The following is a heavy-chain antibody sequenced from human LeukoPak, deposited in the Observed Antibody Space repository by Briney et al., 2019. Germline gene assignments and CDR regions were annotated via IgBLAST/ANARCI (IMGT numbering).Heavy chain of an antibody. V-gene: IGHV4-4*02. J-gene: IGHJ4*02. CDR2: VNLQGST. CDR3: AREGGPYRPLDY. Sequence: SSETLSLTCGVSGGFITQTNYRTWVRQPPGKGLEWIGEVNLQGSTNYNPSLMGRVAISVDKSENHVSLHLTSVTAADTAVYYCAREGGPYRPLDYSGQGTLVTVSS. CDR1: GGFITQTNY.